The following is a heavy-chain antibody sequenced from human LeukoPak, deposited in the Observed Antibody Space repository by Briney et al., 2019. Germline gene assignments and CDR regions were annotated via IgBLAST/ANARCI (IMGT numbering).Heavy chain of an antibody. D-gene: IGHD3-16*01. CDR3: ARGVVITFGGAADY. V-gene: IGHV4-39*07. J-gene: IGHJ4*02. CDR1: GGSISSVSYY. Sequence: PSETLSLTCTVSGGSISSVSYYWGWIRQPPGKGLECIGSIFYTGRSYYNPSLKRRVTISVDTSKNQFSLKLSSVTAADTAVYYCARGVVITFGGAADYWGQGTLVTVSS. CDR2: IFYTGRS.